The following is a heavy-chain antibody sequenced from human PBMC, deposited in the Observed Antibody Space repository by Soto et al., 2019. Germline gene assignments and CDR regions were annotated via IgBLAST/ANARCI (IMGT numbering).Heavy chain of an antibody. V-gene: IGHV3-21*01. CDR2: ITSPTGDK. CDR3: ARPYSGSYSFDY. Sequence: GGSLRLSCTASGFPFSTYTMNWVRQAPGKGLEWCFSITSPTGDKDYADLVKGRSTIQRDNAKNSLYLHMNSLRAEDTAVYYCARPYSGSYSFDYWGHGTLVTV. J-gene: IGHJ4*01. CDR1: GFPFSTYT. D-gene: IGHD1-26*01.